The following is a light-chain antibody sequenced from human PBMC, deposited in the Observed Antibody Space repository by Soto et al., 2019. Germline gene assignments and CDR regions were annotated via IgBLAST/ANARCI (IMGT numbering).Light chain of an antibody. CDR3: QQYYSTPYT. Sequence: DIVMTQSPDSLAVSLGERATIHCKSSQSVLYSSNNKNYLAWYQQKPGQPPKLLIYWASTRESGVPARFSGSGSGTDFTLTISSLQAEDVAVYYCQQYYSTPYTFGQGTKLEIK. CDR2: WAS. CDR1: QSVLYSSNNKNY. J-gene: IGKJ2*01. V-gene: IGKV4-1*01.